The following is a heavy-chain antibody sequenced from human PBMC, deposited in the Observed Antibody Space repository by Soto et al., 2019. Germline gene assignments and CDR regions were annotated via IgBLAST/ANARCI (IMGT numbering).Heavy chain of an antibody. CDR1: GFAFNIFA. J-gene: IGHJ4*02. D-gene: IGHD3-3*01. V-gene: IGHV3-23*01. CDR3: AKVGILEWLLPYFDY. CDR2: ITGSGDSS. Sequence: GGSLRLSCAASGFAFNIFAMAWVRQTPGKGLEWVSAITGSGDSSYYADSVKGRFTVSRDSSKNTLYLEMNSLRAEDTAVYFCAKVGILEWLLPYFDYWGQGTLVTVSS.